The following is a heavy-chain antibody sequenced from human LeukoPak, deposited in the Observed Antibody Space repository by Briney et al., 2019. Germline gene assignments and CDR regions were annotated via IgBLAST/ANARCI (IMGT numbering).Heavy chain of an antibody. CDR1: GYSISSGYY. CDR2: IYHSGST. J-gene: IGHJ4*02. V-gene: IGHV4-38-2*01. CDR3: ASTVFGVVAFDY. D-gene: IGHD3-3*01. Sequence: PSETLSLTCAVSGYSISSGYYWGWIRQPPGKGLEWIGSIYHSGSTYYNPSLKSRATISVDTSKNQSSLKLSSVTAADTAVYYCASTVFGVVAFDYWGQGTLVTVSS.